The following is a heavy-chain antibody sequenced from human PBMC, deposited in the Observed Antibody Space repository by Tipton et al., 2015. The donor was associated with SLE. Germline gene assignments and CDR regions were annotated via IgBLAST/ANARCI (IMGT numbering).Heavy chain of an antibody. CDR3: ARGMVTWRGAILGVDV. D-gene: IGHD2-21*02. CDR1: GGSISSNN. J-gene: IGHJ6*02. Sequence: TLSLTCSVSGGSISSNNWIWIRQPPGKGLEWIGYISDGGGTNYNPSLKSRVTISVDPAKNQFSLRLTSVTAADTAVYYCARGMVTWRGAILGVDVWGHGTTVNVSS. CDR2: ISDGGGT. V-gene: IGHV4-59*08.